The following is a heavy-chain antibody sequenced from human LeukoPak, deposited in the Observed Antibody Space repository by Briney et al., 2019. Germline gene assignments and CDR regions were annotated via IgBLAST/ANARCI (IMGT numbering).Heavy chain of an antibody. CDR1: GGTFSSYA. V-gene: IGHV1-69*04. Sequence: RASVKVSCKASGGTFSSYAISWVRQAPGQGLEWMGRIIPILGIANYAQKFQGRVTITADKSTSTAYMELSSLRSEDTAVYYCARVGLYDSSGYLDYWGQGTPVTVSS. CDR2: IIPILGIA. J-gene: IGHJ4*02. D-gene: IGHD3-22*01. CDR3: ARVGLYDSSGYLDY.